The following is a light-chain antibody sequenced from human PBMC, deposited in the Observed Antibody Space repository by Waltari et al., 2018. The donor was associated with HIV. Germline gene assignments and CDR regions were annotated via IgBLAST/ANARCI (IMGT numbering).Light chain of an antibody. J-gene: IGLJ2*01. Sequence: QSALTQPASVSGFLGQSINISCTGISTDSRFYQYVSWYQQHPGNIPRLIIFDINNRPAGASVHVAGSRSGNSASLTFSGLQSGDEAHYYCASNRLDYTLIFGGGTKLTVL. V-gene: IGLV2-14*03. CDR1: STDSRFYQY. CDR3: ASNRLDYTLI. CDR2: DIN.